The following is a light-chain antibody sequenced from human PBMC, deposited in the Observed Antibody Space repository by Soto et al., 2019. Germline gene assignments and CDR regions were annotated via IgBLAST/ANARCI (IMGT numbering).Light chain of an antibody. CDR2: AAS. CDR1: DSIARH. Sequence: DIQMTQSPSSLSASVGDRVTITCLASDSIARHLNWYQQKPGKAPKLLIYAASSLQNGVPSRFRGGGSGTDFTLTISNLQPEDFATYYCQQTYSTLSITFGQGTRLEIK. J-gene: IGKJ5*01. CDR3: QQTYSTLSIT. V-gene: IGKV1-39*01.